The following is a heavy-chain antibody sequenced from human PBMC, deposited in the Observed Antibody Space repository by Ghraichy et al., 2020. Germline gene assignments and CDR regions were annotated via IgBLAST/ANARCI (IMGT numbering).Heavy chain of an antibody. V-gene: IGHV1-2*02. CDR2: INPNTGVT. J-gene: IGHJ4*02. CDR3: ARLGGSYYSSGFYPRFDY. CDR1: GYTFIGYY. Sequence: ASVKVSCKTSGYTFIGYYIHWVRQAPGQGLEWMGWINPNTGVTNYAQKFQGRVTMTRDTSITTAYMELSSLRSDDTAVYFCARLGGSYYSSGFYPRFDYWGQGTLVTVSS. D-gene: IGHD3-22*01.